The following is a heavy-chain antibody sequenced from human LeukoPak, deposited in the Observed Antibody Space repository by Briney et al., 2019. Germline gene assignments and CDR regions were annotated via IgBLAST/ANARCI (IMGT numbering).Heavy chain of an antibody. J-gene: IGHJ4*02. V-gene: IGHV4-34*01. CDR2: INHSGST. D-gene: IGHD3-22*01. CDR3: ARRKLYYYDSSGYYY. CDR1: GGSFSGYY. Sequence: SETLSLTCAVYGGSFSGYYWSWIRQPPGKGLEWIGEINHSGSTNYNPSLKSRVTISVATSKNQFSLKLSSVTAADTAVYYCARRKLYYYDSSGYYYWGQGTLVTVSS.